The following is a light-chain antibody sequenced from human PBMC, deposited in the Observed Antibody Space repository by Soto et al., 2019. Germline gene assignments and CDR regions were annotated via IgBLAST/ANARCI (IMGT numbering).Light chain of an antibody. Sequence: QSVLTQPASVSGSPGQSITLSCTGTGSDVGAYNYVSWYQQHPGKAPKLMIYDVSNRPSGVSNRFSVSKSGNTASLTISGLQGEDEADYYCSSYRNSETLVFGTGTKLTVL. CDR3: SSYRNSETLV. J-gene: IGLJ1*01. V-gene: IGLV2-14*01. CDR1: GSDVGAYNY. CDR2: DVS.